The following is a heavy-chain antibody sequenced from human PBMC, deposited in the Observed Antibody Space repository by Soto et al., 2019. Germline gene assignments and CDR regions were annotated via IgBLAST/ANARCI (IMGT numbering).Heavy chain of an antibody. J-gene: IGHJ4*02. V-gene: IGHV3-43*01. D-gene: IGHD4-17*01. Sequence: EVQLVESGGVVVQPGGSLRLSCAASGFTFDDYTMHWVRQAPGKGLEWVSLISWDGGSTYYADSVKGRFTISRDNSKNSLYLKMNSLRTEDTALYYCAKAFDDPATYGDRGDYFDYWGQGTLVTVSS. CDR1: GFTFDDYT. CDR2: ISWDGGST. CDR3: AKAFDDPATYGDRGDYFDY.